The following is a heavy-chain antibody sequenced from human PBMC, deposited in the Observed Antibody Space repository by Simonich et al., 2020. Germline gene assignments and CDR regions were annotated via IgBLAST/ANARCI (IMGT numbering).Heavy chain of an antibody. V-gene: IGHV3-74*01. Sequence: EVQLVESGGGLVQPGGSLRLSCAASGFTFSSYWMHWVRQAPGKGLVWVPRMNRDGSSTSYADSVKGRFTISRDNAKNTLYLQMNSLRAEDTAVYYCARDYSNYDAFDIWGQGTMVTVSS. D-gene: IGHD4-4*01. CDR2: MNRDGSST. J-gene: IGHJ3*02. CDR3: ARDYSNYDAFDI. CDR1: GFTFSSYW.